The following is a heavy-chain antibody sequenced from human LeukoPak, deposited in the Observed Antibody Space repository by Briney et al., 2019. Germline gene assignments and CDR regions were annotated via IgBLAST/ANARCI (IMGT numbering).Heavy chain of an antibody. D-gene: IGHD5-18*01. CDR3: ARRGRNTAMSTPFDY. Sequence: GASVKVSCKASGYTFTGYYVHWVRQAPGQGLEWMGWINPNSGGTNYAQKFQGRVTMTRDTSISTAYMELSRLRSDDTAVYYCARRGRNTAMSTPFDYWGQGTLVTVSS. J-gene: IGHJ4*02. CDR1: GYTFTGYY. V-gene: IGHV1-2*02. CDR2: INPNSGGT.